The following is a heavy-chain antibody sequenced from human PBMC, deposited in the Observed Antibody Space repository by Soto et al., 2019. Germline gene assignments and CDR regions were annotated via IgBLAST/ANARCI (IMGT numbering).Heavy chain of an antibody. J-gene: IGHJ4*02. V-gene: IGHV3-30-3*01. CDR1: GFTFSSYA. CDR3: AIESFDSGNYCFDY. D-gene: IGHD4-4*01. CDR2: ISYDGSNK. Sequence: QVQLVESGGGVVQPGRSLRLSCAASGFTFSSYAMHWVRQAPGKGLEWVAVISYDGSNKYYADSVKGRFTISRDNSKNTVYLQRNSMRAEDTAVYYCAIESFDSGNYCFDYWGQGTLVTVSS.